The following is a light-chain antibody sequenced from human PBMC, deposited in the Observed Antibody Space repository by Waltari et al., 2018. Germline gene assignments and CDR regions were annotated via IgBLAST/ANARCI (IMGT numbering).Light chain of an antibody. CDR2: DAS. Sequence: EIVLTQSPATLSLSPGERATLSCRASPSVSSSLAWYQHKPGQAPRLLIYDASISVTGIPARFSGSGSGTDFTLTISSLEPEDFAVYYCQQRSKWPWAFGQGTKVEIK. CDR3: QQRSKWPWA. J-gene: IGKJ1*01. V-gene: IGKV3-11*01. CDR1: PSVSSS.